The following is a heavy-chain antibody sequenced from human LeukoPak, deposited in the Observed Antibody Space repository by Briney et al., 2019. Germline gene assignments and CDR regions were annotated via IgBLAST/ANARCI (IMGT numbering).Heavy chain of an antibody. CDR3: ATESAAGTFHYFDY. Sequence: GGSLRLSCAASGFTFSSYGMHWVRQAPGKGLEWVSTVSGSSVSTYYADSVKGRFTISRDNSKNTLSLQMNSLRAEDTAAYFCATESAAGTFHYFDYWGQGTLVTVSS. CDR1: GFTFSSYG. V-gene: IGHV3-23*01. CDR2: VSGSSVST. J-gene: IGHJ4*02. D-gene: IGHD6-25*01.